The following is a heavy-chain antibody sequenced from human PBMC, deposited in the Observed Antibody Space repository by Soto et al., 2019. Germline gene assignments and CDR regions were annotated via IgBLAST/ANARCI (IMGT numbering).Heavy chain of an antibody. V-gene: IGHV4-59*01. D-gene: IGHD6-19*01. CDR1: GGSISSYY. CDR3: ARVDGYSSGWYQGGYYFDY. J-gene: IGHJ4*02. Sequence: SETLSLTCTVSGGSISSYYWSWIRQPPGKGLEWIGYIYYSGSTNYNPSLKSRVTISVDTSKNQFSLKLSSVSAADTAVYYCARVDGYSSGWYQGGYYFDYWGQGTLVTVSS. CDR2: IYYSGST.